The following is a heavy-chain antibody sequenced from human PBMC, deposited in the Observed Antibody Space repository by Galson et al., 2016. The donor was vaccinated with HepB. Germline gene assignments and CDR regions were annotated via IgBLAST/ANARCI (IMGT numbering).Heavy chain of an antibody. V-gene: IGHV3-53*01. CDR2: IYSGGAT. J-gene: IGHJ4*02. D-gene: IGHD6-13*01. CDR3: SRDPGRIAAAGHLDY. CDR1: GFIVSSHY. Sequence: SLRLSCAGSGFIVSSHYMNWVRQPPGKGLEWVAIIYSGGATYYADSVKGRFTIARDNPKNTVYLQMNSLRVEDTAVYYCSRDPGRIAAAGHLDYWGQGALVSVSS.